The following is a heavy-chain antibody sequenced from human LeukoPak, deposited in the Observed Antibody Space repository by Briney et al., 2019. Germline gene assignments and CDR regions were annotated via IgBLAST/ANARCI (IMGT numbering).Heavy chain of an antibody. V-gene: IGHV1-8*01. CDR3: ARVGITMVRGASYYYYYYMDV. Sequence: VASVKVSCKASGYTFTSYDINWVRQATGQGLEWMGWMNPNSGNTGYAQKFQGRVTITRNTSISTAYMELSSLRSEDTAVYYCARVGITMVRGASYYYYYYMDVWGKGTTVTVSS. CDR1: GYTFTSYD. CDR2: MNPNSGNT. D-gene: IGHD3-10*01. J-gene: IGHJ6*03.